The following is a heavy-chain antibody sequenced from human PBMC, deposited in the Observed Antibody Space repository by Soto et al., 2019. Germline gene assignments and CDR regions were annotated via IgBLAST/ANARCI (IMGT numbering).Heavy chain of an antibody. CDR3: ARSGGSYGDYFNPPFDY. D-gene: IGHD4-17*01. Sequence: SETLSLTCAVSSGSISSNNWWSWVRQPPRKGLEWIGEIYHSGSTNSNPSLKSRVTISVDNSNNQFSLRLSSVTAADTAVYYCARSGGSYGDYFNPPFDYWGQGTLVTVSS. V-gene: IGHV4-4*02. J-gene: IGHJ4*02. CDR1: SGSISSNNW. CDR2: IYHSGST.